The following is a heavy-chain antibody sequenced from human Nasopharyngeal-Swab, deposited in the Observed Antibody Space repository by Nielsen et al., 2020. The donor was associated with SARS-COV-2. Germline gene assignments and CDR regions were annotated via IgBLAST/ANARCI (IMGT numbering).Heavy chain of an antibody. V-gene: IGHV1-18*01. Sequence: ASVKVSCKASGYTFTSYGISWVRQAPRQGLEWMGWISPYNGNTNYAQKLQGRVTMTTDTSTSTVYMELRRLRSDDTAVYYCARELEQTYYDYVWGSYRPFDYWGQGTLVTVSS. CDR3: ARELEQTYYDYVWGSYRPFDY. D-gene: IGHD3-16*02. CDR1: GYTFTSYG. CDR2: ISPYNGNT. J-gene: IGHJ4*02.